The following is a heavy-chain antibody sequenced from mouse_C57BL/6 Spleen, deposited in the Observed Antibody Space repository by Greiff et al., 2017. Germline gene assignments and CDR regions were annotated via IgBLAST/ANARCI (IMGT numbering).Heavy chain of an antibody. CDR2: IDPSDSYT. Sequence: VQLQQPGAELVRPGTSVKLSCKASGYTFTSYWMHWVKQRPGQGLEWIGVIDPSDSYTNYNQKFKGKATLTVDTSSSTAYMQLSSLTSEDSAVYYCARGGSSSNWYFDVWGTGTTVTVSS. D-gene: IGHD1-1*01. J-gene: IGHJ1*03. CDR1: GYTFTSYW. CDR3: ARGGSSSNWYFDV. V-gene: IGHV1-59*01.